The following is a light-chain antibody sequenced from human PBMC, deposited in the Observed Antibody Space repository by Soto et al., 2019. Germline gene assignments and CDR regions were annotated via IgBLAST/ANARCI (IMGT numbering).Light chain of an antibody. CDR1: TSDVGSYNQ. Sequence: QSALTQPASVSGSPGQSITISCTGTTSDVGSYNQVSWYQQHPGKAPKLMIYEVSKRPSGVSNRFSGSKSGNTASLTISGLQAEDEADYHCCSYAGTSTYVFGTGTEVTVL. CDR3: CSYAGTSTYV. J-gene: IGLJ1*01. V-gene: IGLV2-23*02. CDR2: EVS.